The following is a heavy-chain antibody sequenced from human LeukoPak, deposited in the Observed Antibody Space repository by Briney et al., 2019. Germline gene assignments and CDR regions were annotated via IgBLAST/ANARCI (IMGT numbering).Heavy chain of an antibody. CDR1: GGSLNNSGSF. D-gene: IGHD3-3*01. Sequence: SETLSLTCTVSGGSLNNSGSFWGWIRQPPGKGLEWIGSVYYRGSTYYKPSLESRVTISRDTSKNQFSLRLSSVSAADTAVYYCARHAASDTGVVIPYYFDYWGQGTLVTVSS. CDR3: ARHAASDTGVVIPYYFDY. CDR2: VYYRGST. V-gene: IGHV4-39*07. J-gene: IGHJ4*02.